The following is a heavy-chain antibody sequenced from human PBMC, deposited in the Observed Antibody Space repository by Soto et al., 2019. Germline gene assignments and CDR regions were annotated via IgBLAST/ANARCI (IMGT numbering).Heavy chain of an antibody. CDR3: ARDAPLLRYFDWLPNAPDY. V-gene: IGHV4-39*07. CDR2: IYYSGST. J-gene: IGHJ4*02. CDR1: GGSISSSSYY. D-gene: IGHD3-9*01. Sequence: SETLSLTCTVSGGSISSSSYYWGWIRQPPGKGLEWIGSIYYSGSTYYNPSLKSRVTISVDTSKNQFSLKRSSVTAADTAVYYCARDAPLLRYFDWLPNAPDYWGQGTLVTVSS.